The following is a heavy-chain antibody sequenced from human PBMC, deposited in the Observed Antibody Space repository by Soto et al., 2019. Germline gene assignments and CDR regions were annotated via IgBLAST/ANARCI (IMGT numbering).Heavy chain of an antibody. CDR1: GGSISGSY. J-gene: IGHJ4*02. CDR3: ARSVAVPGAHIDY. CDR2: VYYTGST. D-gene: IGHD6-19*01. V-gene: IGHV4-59*01. Sequence: SLTCSVSGGSISGSYWSWIRQSPGKGLEWLGYVYYTGSTNYIPSLRSRVSISVDTSKNEFSLRLSSVTAADTAVYFCARSVAVPGAHIDYWGQGTQVTVSS.